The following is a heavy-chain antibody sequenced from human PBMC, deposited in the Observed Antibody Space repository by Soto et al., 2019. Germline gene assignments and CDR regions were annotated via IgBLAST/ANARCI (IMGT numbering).Heavy chain of an antibody. CDR3: QRGYSYGSDAEFDY. CDR2: ISYDGSNK. D-gene: IGHD5-18*01. V-gene: IGHV3-30*03. CDR1: GFTFGSYG. J-gene: IGHJ4*02. Sequence: QVQLVESGGGMVQPGRSLRLSCAASGFTFGSYGMHWVRQAPGKGLEWVAVISYDGSNKYYADSVKGRFTISRDNSKNTLYLQMNSLRAEDTAVYYCQRGYSYGSDAEFDYWGQGTLVTVSS.